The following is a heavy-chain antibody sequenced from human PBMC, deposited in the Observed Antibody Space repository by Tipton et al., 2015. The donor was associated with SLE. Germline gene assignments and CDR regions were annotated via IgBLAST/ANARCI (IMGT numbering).Heavy chain of an antibody. D-gene: IGHD6-13*01. J-gene: IGHJ6*02. CDR3: ARARRAAPTGYYYGMDV. Sequence: LRLSCTVSGGSISSYYWSWIRQPPGKGLEWIGYIYYSGSTNYNPSLKSRVTISVDTSKNQFSLKLSSVTAADTAVYYCARARRAAPTGYYYGMDVWGRGTTVTVSS. CDR2: IYYSGST. V-gene: IGHV4-59*01. CDR1: GGSISSYY.